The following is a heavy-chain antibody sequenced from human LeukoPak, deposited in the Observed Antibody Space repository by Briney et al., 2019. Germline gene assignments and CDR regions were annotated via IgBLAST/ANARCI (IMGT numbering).Heavy chain of an antibody. V-gene: IGHV3-33*01. CDR2: IWDDGSQK. CDR1: GFTFSSYG. Sequence: SGRSLRLSCAASGFTFSSYGMHWVRQAPGKGLEWVAVIWDDGSQKYYADSVKGRCTISRDNSKNTLHLQMNSLRAEDTAVYYCVRDGNFGYDAFDIWGQGTMVIVSS. D-gene: IGHD3-10*01. CDR3: VRDGNFGYDAFDI. J-gene: IGHJ3*02.